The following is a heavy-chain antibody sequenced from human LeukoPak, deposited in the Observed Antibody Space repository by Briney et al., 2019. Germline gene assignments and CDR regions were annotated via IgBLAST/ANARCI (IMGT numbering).Heavy chain of an antibody. Sequence: SETLSLTCTVSGGSISSSSDYWGWIRQPPGKGLEWIGSIYYSGNTYYNPSLKSRVTISVDTSKKQFSLKLSSVTAADTAMYYCARDIKGGGAFDIWGQGTMVTVSS. V-gene: IGHV4-39*07. J-gene: IGHJ3*02. CDR3: ARDIKGGGAFDI. CDR2: IYYSGNT. D-gene: IGHD1-14*01. CDR1: GGSISSSSDY.